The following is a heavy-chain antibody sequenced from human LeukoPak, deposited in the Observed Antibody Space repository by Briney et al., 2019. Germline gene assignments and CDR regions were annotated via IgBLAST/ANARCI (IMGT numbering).Heavy chain of an antibody. V-gene: IGHV3-23*01. CDR2: ISGSGGST. J-gene: IGHJ4*02. D-gene: IGHD3-9*01. CDR3: AKGNRYYDILTGYYDY. Sequence: PGGSLRLSCAASGFTFSSYAMSWVRQAPGKGLEWVSAISGSGGSTYYADSVKGRFTISRDNSKNTLYLQMNSLRAEDTAVYYCAKGNRYYDILTGYYDYRGQGTLVTVSS. CDR1: GFTFSSYA.